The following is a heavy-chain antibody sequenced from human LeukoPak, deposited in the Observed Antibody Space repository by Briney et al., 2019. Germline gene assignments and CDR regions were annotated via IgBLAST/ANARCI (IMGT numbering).Heavy chain of an antibody. CDR3: ARVAYDFWSGYPFDY. V-gene: IGHV4-39*01. D-gene: IGHD3-3*01. CDR2: IYYSGST. J-gene: IGHJ4*02. Sequence: SETLSLTCTVSGGSISSSSYYWGWIRQPPGKGLEWIGSIYYSGSTYYNLSLKSRVTISVDTSKNQFSLKLSSVTAADTAVYYCARVAYDFWSGYPFDYWGQGTLVTVSS. CDR1: GGSISSSSYY.